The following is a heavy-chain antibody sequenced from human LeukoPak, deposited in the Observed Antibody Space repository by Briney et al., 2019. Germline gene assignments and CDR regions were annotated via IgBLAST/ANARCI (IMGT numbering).Heavy chain of an antibody. CDR2: ISSSGSTI. CDR3: ARDGRYSSGWYGRYFDY. V-gene: IGHV3-48*03. Sequence: GGSLRLSCAASGFTFSSYEMNWVRQAPGKGLEWVSYISSSGSTIYYADSVKGRFTISRDNAKNSLYLQMNSLRAEDTAVYYCARDGRYSSGWYGRYFDYWGQGTLVTVSS. CDR1: GFTFSSYE. D-gene: IGHD6-19*01. J-gene: IGHJ4*02.